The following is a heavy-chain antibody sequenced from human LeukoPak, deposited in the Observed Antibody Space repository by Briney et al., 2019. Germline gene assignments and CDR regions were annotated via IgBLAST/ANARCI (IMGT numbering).Heavy chain of an antibody. CDR3: AKGAGVSSDPRYWYFDL. CDR2: ISGSGGST. D-gene: IGHD6-13*01. V-gene: IGHV3-23*01. Sequence: GGSLRLSCAASGFTFSSYAMSWVRQAPGKGLEWVSAISGSGGSTYYADSVKGRFTISRDNSKNTLYLQMNNLRPEDTAVYYCAKGAGVSSDPRYWYFDLWGRGTLVTVSS. CDR1: GFTFSSYA. J-gene: IGHJ2*01.